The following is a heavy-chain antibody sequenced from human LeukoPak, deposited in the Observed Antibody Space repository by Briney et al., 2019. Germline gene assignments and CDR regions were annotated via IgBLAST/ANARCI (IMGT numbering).Heavy chain of an antibody. D-gene: IGHD3-22*01. Sequence: SETLSLTCAVYGGSFSGYYWSWIRQPQGKGLEWIGEINHSGSTNYNPSLKSRVTISIDTSKNQFSLKLSSVTAADTAVYYCSRFDYYDFSRGDYWGQGTLVTVSS. V-gene: IGHV4-34*01. CDR3: SRFDYYDFSRGDY. CDR1: GGSFSGYY. CDR2: INHSGST. J-gene: IGHJ4*02.